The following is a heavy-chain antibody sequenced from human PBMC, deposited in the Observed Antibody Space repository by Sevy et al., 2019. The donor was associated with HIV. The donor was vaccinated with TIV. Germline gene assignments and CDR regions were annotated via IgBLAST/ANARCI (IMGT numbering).Heavy chain of an antibody. CDR3: AKDPRDSSGWYYYGMDV. Sequence: GGSLRLSCAASGFTFSSYGMHWVRQAPGKGLEWVAVISYDGSNKYYADSVKGRFTISRDNSKNTLYLQMNSLRAEDTAVYYCAKDPRDSSGWYYYGMDVWGQGTTVTFSS. CDR1: GFTFSSYG. D-gene: IGHD6-19*01. J-gene: IGHJ6*02. V-gene: IGHV3-30*18. CDR2: ISYDGSNK.